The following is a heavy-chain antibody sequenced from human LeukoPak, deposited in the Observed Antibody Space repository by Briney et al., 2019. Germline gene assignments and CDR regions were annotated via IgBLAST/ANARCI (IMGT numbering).Heavy chain of an antibody. CDR1: GYTFTGYY. D-gene: IGHD3-22*01. CDR3: ATDNGNYYDSSGYPFDP. CDR2: INPNSGGT. Sequence: AASVKVSCKASGYTFTGYYMHWVRQAPGQGLEWMGRINPNSGGTNYAQKFQGRVTMTEDTSTDTAYMELSSLRSEDTAVYYCATDNGNYYDSSGYPFDPWGQGTLVTVSS. J-gene: IGHJ5*02. V-gene: IGHV1-2*06.